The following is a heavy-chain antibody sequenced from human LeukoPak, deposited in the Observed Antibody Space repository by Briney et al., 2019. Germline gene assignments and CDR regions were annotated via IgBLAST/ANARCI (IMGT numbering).Heavy chain of an antibody. CDR1: GFTFSSYS. CDR3: AREIVGWPQPEESGPDAFDI. D-gene: IGHD3-3*01. Sequence: GGSLRLSCAASGFTFSSYSMNWVRQAPGKGLEWVSSVSSSSSYIYYADSVKGRFTISRDNAKNSLYLQMNSLRAEDTAVYYCAREIVGWPQPEESGPDAFDIWGQGTMVTVSS. V-gene: IGHV3-21*01. CDR2: VSSSSSYI. J-gene: IGHJ3*02.